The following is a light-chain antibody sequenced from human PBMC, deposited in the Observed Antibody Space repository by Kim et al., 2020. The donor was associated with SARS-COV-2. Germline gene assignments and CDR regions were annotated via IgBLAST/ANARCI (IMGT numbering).Light chain of an antibody. CDR3: QQRSNSYT. J-gene: IGKJ2*01. CDR2: DAS. CDR1: QSVSSY. Sequence: LSLSPGERSYLSCRASQSVSSYLAWYQQKPGQAPRLLIYDASNRATGIPARFSGSGSGTDFTLTISSLEPEDFAVYYCQQRSNSYTFGQGTKLEI. V-gene: IGKV3-11*01.